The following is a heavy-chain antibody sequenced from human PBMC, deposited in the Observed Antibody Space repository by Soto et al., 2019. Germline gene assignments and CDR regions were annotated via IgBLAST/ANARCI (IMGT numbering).Heavy chain of an antibody. V-gene: IGHV3-48*01. CDR1: GISVSTYA. CDR2: ISSGSSTI. CDR3: AVDSYYMDV. Sequence: GGSLRLSCAASGISVSTYAMNWVRQAPGKGLEWVSYISSGSSTIYYAESVKGRFTISRDNAKKSLFLQMNSLRAEDTAVYYCAVDSYYMDVWGKGTTVTVSS. J-gene: IGHJ6*03.